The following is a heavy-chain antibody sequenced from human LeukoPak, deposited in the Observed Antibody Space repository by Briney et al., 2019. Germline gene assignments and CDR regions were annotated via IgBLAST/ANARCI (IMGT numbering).Heavy chain of an antibody. D-gene: IGHD3-3*01. CDR3: ARSGHDFWSGYYYFDY. J-gene: IGHJ4*02. V-gene: IGHV4-4*07. CDR2: IYTSGST. CDR1: GGSISSYY. Sequence: SETLSLTCTVSGGSISSYYWSWIRQPAGKGLEWIGRIYTSGSTNYNPSLKSRVTMSIDTSKNQFSLKLSSVTAADTAVYYCARSGHDFWSGYYYFDYWGQGTLVTVSS.